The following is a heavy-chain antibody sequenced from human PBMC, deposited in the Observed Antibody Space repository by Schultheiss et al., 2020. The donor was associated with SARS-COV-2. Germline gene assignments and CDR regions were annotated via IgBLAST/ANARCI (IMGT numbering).Heavy chain of an antibody. Sequence: ETLSLTCAVSGGSISSSNWWSWVRQAPGKGLEWVSVIYSGGSTYYADSVKGRFTISRDNSKNTLYLQMNSLRAEDTAVYYCARDSVAAAGYYYGMDVWGQGTTVTVSS. CDR3: ARDSVAAAGYYYGMDV. CDR2: IYSGGST. D-gene: IGHD6-13*01. V-gene: IGHV3-53*01. CDR1: GGSISSSNW. J-gene: IGHJ6*02.